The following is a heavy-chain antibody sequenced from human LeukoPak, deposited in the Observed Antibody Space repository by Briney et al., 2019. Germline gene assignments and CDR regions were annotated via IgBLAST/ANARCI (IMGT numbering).Heavy chain of an antibody. V-gene: IGHV1-69*13. Sequence: SVKVSCKASGGTFSSYTINWVRQAPGQGLEWMGGIIPVFGTANYVQKFQGRVTITADESTSTAYMELSSLRSEDTAVYYCARDGVLADVVVPAAIPDWFDPWGQGTLVTVSS. CDR1: GGTFSSYT. CDR2: IIPVFGTA. D-gene: IGHD2-2*02. J-gene: IGHJ5*02. CDR3: ARDGVLADVVVPAAIPDWFDP.